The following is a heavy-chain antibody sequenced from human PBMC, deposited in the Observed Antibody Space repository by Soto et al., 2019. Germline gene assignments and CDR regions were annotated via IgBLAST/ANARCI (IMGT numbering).Heavy chain of an antibody. D-gene: IGHD6-19*01. CDR1: GFTFSRSS. Sequence: SLRVSYRASGFTFSRSSMHWVRQAPGKGLEWVSSISSSSSYIYYADSVKGRFTISRDNAKNSLYLQMNSLRAEDTAVYYCARRGGGWNFDYWGQGTLVTVSS. V-gene: IGHV3-21*01. CDR2: ISSSSSYI. J-gene: IGHJ4*02. CDR3: ARRGGGWNFDY.